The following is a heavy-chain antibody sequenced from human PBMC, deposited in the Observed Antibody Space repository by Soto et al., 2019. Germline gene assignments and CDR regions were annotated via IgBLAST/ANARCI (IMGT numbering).Heavy chain of an antibody. J-gene: IGHJ6*02. CDR1: GDSISSYY. Sequence: PSETLSLSCTVSGDSISSYYWNWIRQPPGKGLEWIGHIYYSGSTYYNPSLKSRVTISVDTSKNQFSLKLSSVTAADTAVYYCARADSRYDYYGMDVWGQGTTVTVSS. CDR2: IYYSGST. D-gene: IGHD3-9*01. CDR3: ARADSRYDYYGMDV. V-gene: IGHV4-59*08.